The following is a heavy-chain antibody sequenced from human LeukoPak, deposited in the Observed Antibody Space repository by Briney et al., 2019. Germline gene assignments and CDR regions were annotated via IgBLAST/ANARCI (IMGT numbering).Heavy chain of an antibody. J-gene: IGHJ3*02. CDR2: ISGSASTT. CDR3: AKMGSDYSGYDAFDI. D-gene: IGHD3-10*01. V-gene: IGHV3-23*01. Sequence: GGSLRRSCAASGFTFSSYALSWVRQAPGKGLEWVSGISGSASTTYDADSVKGRFTISRDNSKNTLYLQMNSLRADDTAVYYCAKMGSDYSGYDAFDIWGQGTMVTVSS. CDR1: GFTFSSYA.